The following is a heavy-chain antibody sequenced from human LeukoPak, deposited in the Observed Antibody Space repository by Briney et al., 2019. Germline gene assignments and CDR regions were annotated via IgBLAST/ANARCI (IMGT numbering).Heavy chain of an antibody. J-gene: IGHJ5*02. CDR3: VREGYSSSWWRTNWFDP. V-gene: IGHV1-2*02. D-gene: IGHD6-13*01. Sequence: GASVKVSCKASGYTFTGYYMHWVRQAPGQGLEWMGWINPNSGGTNYAQKFQGRVTMTRDTSISTAYMELSRLRSDDTAVYYCVREGYSSSWWRTNWFDPWGQGTLVTVSS. CDR1: GYTFTGYY. CDR2: INPNSGGT.